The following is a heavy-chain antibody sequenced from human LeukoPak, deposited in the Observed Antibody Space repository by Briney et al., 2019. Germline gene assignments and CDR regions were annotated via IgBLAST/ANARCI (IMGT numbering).Heavy chain of an antibody. D-gene: IGHD6-19*01. J-gene: IGHJ6*02. CDR1: GGSISRGGYY. V-gene: IGHV4-31*03. CDR3: ARDRLSSGWSDYYYYGMDV. Sequence: SETLSLTCTVSGGSISRGGYYWSWIRQPPGKGLEWIGYIYYSGSTYYNPSLKSRVTISVDTSKNQFSLKLSSVTAADTAVYYCARDRLSSGWSDYYYYGMDVWGQGTTVTVSS. CDR2: IYYSGST.